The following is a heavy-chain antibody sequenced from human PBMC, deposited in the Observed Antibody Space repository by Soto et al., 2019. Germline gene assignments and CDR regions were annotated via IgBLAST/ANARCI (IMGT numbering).Heavy chain of an antibody. CDR3: ARQGAYCSGGSCYSTFDY. Sequence: QVQLQESGPGLVKPSETLSLTCTVSGGSISSYYWSWIRQPPGKGLGWIGYIYYSGSTNYNPSLKSRVTISVDTSKNQFSLKLSSVTAADTAVYYCARQGAYCSGGSCYSTFDYWGQGTLVTVSS. V-gene: IGHV4-59*08. D-gene: IGHD2-15*01. CDR1: GGSISSYY. J-gene: IGHJ4*02. CDR2: IYYSGST.